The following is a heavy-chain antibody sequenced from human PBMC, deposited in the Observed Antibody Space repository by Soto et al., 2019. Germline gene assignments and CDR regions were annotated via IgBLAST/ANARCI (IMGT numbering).Heavy chain of an antibody. Sequence: QVQLVESGGGVVQPGRSLRLSCTTSGFTFSNFAMNWVRQAPGKGLEWVAVIWSDGSDTYYADSVKGRFIISRDNSKNTLSLQMNNLRAEDTAVYYCARGRKSYYDLSPSCWGQGTLVTVSS. CDR3: ARGRKSYYDLSPSC. J-gene: IGHJ1*01. CDR1: GFTFSNFA. V-gene: IGHV3-33*01. CDR2: IWSDGSDT. D-gene: IGHD3-3*01.